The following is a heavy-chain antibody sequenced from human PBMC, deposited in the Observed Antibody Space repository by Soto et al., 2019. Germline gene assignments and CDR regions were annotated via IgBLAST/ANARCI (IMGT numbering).Heavy chain of an antibody. CDR2: ISGSGGST. D-gene: IGHD3-22*01. CDR3: ATDLSSYDSSGYIHWAGAGGLDY. J-gene: IGHJ4*02. V-gene: IGHV3-23*01. Sequence: GGSLRLSCAASGFTFSSYAMSWVRQAPGKGLEWVSAISGSGGSTYYADSVKGRFTISRDNSKNTLYLQMNSLRAEDTAVYYCATDLSSYDSSGYIHWAGAGGLDYWGQGTLVTVSS. CDR1: GFTFSSYA.